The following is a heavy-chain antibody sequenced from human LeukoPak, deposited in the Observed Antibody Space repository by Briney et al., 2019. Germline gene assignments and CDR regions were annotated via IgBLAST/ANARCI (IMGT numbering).Heavy chain of an antibody. CDR3: ARGRGARKIYYYYYYMDV. V-gene: IGHV4-34*01. J-gene: IGHJ6*03. CDR2: INHSGST. CDR1: GGSFSGYY. D-gene: IGHD1-26*01. Sequence: SETLSLTCAVYGGSFSGYYWSWIRQPPGKGLEWIGEINHSGSTNYNPSLKSRVTISVDTSKNQFSLKLSSVTAADTAVYYCARGRGARKIYYYYYYMDVWGKGTTVTVSS.